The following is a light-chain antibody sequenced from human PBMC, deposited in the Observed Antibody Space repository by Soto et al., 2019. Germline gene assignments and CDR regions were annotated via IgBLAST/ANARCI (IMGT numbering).Light chain of an antibody. CDR1: STDFVSYNR. J-gene: IGLJ1*01. V-gene: IGLV2-18*01. Sequence: QSALTQPPSVSGSPGQSVTISCTGTSTDFVSYNRVSWYQQPPDTAPKLMIYEASNRPSGVPDRFSGSKSGNTASLTIYGIQAADEADYYCSLYTSENPYVFAKGTKVTVL. CDR3: SLYTSENPYV. CDR2: EAS.